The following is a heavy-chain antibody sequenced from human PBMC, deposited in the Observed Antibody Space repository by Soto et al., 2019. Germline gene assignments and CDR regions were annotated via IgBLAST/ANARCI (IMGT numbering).Heavy chain of an antibody. V-gene: IGHV3-11*01. CDR3: ARRGNPAYDYYMDV. Sequence: QVQLVESGGGLVKPGGSLRLSCAASGFTFSDYYMSWIRQAPGKGLEWVSYISAGGNTVYYAVSVKGRFTISRDNAKNSLYLQMNSLRAEDTAVYYCARRGNPAYDYYMDVWGKGTTVTVSS. J-gene: IGHJ6*03. D-gene: IGHD3-10*01. CDR2: ISAGGNTV. CDR1: GFTFSDYY.